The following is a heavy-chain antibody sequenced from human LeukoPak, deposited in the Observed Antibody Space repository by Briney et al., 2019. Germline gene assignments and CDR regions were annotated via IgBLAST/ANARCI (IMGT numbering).Heavy chain of an antibody. V-gene: IGHV6-1*01. CDR1: GDSVSSNSAA. D-gene: IGHD3-10*01. CDR2: TYYRSKWYN. CDR3: ARGRAMVRGVAHYNDY. J-gene: IGHJ4*02. Sequence: SQTLSLTCAISGDSVSSNSAAWNWIRQSPSRGLEWLGRTYYRSKWYNDYAVSVKSRITINPDTSKNRFSLQLNSVTPEDTAVYYCARGRAMVRGVAHYNDYWGQGTLVTVSS.